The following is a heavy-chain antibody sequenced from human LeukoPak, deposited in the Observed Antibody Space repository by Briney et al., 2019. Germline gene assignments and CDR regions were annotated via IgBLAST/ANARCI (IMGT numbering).Heavy chain of an antibody. V-gene: IGHV1-3*01. J-gene: IGHJ5*02. Sequence: ASVKVSCKASGYTFTSYAMHWVRQAPGQRLEWMGWINAGKGNTNYSQNFQGRDTLTRDTSASTPYMEMSSMRSEDTAVYYCARAAPGDCSGSSCYSEYNWFDPWGQGTLVTVSS. D-gene: IGHD2-15*01. CDR1: GYTFTSYA. CDR2: INAGKGNT. CDR3: ARAAPGDCSGSSCYSEYNWFDP.